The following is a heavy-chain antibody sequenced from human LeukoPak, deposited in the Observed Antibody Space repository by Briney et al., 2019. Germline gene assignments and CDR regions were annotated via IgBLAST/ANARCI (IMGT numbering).Heavy chain of an antibody. V-gene: IGHV1-69*05. D-gene: IGHD3-3*01. Sequence: SVKVSCKASGGTFSSYAISWVRQAPGQGLEWMGRIIPIFGTANYAQKFQGRVTITTDESTSTAYMELSSLRSEDTAVYYCAREVDRAITIFGVVNHFDYWGQRTLVTVSS. J-gene: IGHJ4*02. CDR3: AREVDRAITIFGVVNHFDY. CDR1: GGTFSSYA. CDR2: IIPIFGTA.